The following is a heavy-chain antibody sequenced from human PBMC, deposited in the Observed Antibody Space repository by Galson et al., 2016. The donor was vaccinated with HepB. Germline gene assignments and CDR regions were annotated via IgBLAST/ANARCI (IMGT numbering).Heavy chain of an antibody. CDR1: GASISGYY. V-gene: IGHV4-59*01. J-gene: IGHJ6*02. D-gene: IGHD6-19*01. Sequence: SETLSLTCTVSGASISGYYLSWIRQPPGKGLEWIGYIYYSGCTHYNPSLKSRVTISVDTSKNQFSLKLSSVTAADTAVYYCARDDSGGWYGFHYGMDVWGQGTTVTVSS. CDR2: IYYSGCT. CDR3: ARDDSGGWYGFHYGMDV.